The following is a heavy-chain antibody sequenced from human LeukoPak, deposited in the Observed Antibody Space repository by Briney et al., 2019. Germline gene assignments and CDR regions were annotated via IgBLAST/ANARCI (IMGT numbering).Heavy chain of an antibody. D-gene: IGHD1-1*01. CDR2: IRYDGSNK. Sequence: PGGSLRLSCAASGFTFSSYWMSWVRQAPGKGLEWVAFIRYDGSNKYYADSVKGRFTISRDNSKNTLYLQMNSLRAEDTAVYYCAKEREDTVEENYYFDYWGQGTLVTVSS. V-gene: IGHV3-30*02. CDR1: GFTFSSYW. J-gene: IGHJ4*02. CDR3: AKEREDTVEENYYFDY.